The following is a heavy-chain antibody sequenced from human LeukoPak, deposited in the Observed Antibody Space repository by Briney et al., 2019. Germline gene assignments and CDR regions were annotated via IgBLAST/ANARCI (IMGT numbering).Heavy chain of an antibody. V-gene: IGHV3-23*01. CDR1: GFTFSNYA. CDR3: AKEGFTTVVTPVDYFQH. D-gene: IGHD4-23*01. J-gene: IGHJ1*01. CDR2: INSGGTT. Sequence: GGSLRLSCAASGFTFSNYAMSWVRQAPGKGLEWVSTINSGGTTYYADSVEGRFTISRDNSKNTLYLQMNSLRAEDTAVYYCAKEGFTTVVTPVDYFQHWGQGTLVTVSS.